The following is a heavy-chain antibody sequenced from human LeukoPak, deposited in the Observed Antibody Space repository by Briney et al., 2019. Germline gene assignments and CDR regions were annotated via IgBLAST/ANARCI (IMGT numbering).Heavy chain of an antibody. D-gene: IGHD2-2*01. CDR1: GDSVSSNSVT. Sequence: SRTLSLTCAISGDSVSSNSVTWNWIRQSPSRGLVWLGRTYYRSTWYNDYAVSVRGRITVNPDTSKNQFSLHLNSVTPEDTAVYYCARRLTQYDCFDPWGQGTLVTVSS. CDR3: ARRLTQYDCFDP. CDR2: TYYRSTWYN. J-gene: IGHJ5*02. V-gene: IGHV6-1*01.